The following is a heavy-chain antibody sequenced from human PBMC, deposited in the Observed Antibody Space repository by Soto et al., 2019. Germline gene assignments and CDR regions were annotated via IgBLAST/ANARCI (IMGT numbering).Heavy chain of an antibody. V-gene: IGHV3-74*01. CDR3: ARDKSDIVVVVAPQNV. Sequence: LRLSCAASGFTFSSYWMHWVRQAPGKGLVWVSRINSDGSSTSYADSVKGRFTISRDNAKNTLYLQMNSLRAEDTAVYYCARDKSDIVVVVAPQNVWGKGTTVPVSS. CDR2: INSDGSST. J-gene: IGHJ6*04. CDR1: GFTFSSYW. D-gene: IGHD2-15*01.